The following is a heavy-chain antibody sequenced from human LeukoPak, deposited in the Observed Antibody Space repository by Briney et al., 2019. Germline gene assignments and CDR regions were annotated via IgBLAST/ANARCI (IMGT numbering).Heavy chain of an antibody. CDR1: GFTFSSYW. V-gene: IGHV3-21*01. Sequence: GGSLRLSCEASGFTFSSYWMTWVRQAPGKGLEWVSSITSSSDSKYYADSIKGRFTISRDNARNSLHLQMNSLRADDTALYYCAREIMGGTFDYRGQGALVTVSS. J-gene: IGHJ4*02. D-gene: IGHD1-26*01. CDR2: ITSSSDSK. CDR3: AREIMGGTFDY.